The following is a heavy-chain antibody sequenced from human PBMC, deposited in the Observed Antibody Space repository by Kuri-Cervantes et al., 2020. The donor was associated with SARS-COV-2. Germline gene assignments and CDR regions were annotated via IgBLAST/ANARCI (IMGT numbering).Heavy chain of an antibody. J-gene: IGHJ3*02. D-gene: IGHD3-22*01. CDR1: GGSISRYYWS. CDR2: IYWNDDK. CDR3: AHSLYYHDSSGSFAFNI. V-gene: IGHV2-5*01. Sequence: TLSLTCSVSGGSISRYYWSWMRQPPGKALEWLALIYWNDDKRYTPSLRNRLTITKDNPKNQVVLALTNLDPVDTATYYCAHSLYYHDSSGSFAFNIWGQGTMVTVSS.